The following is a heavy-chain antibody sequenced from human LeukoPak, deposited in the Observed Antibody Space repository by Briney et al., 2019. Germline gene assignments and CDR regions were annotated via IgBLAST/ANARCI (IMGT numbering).Heavy chain of an antibody. D-gene: IGHD5-12*01. CDR2: INAGNGNT. V-gene: IGHV1-3*01. Sequence: ASVKVSCKASGYTFTSYAMHWVRQAPGQRLEWMGWINAGNGNTKYSQKFQGRVTITRDTSASTAYMELGSLRSEDTAVYYCARWVYSGYDLPFDYWGQGTLVTVSS. CDR1: GYTFTSYA. CDR3: ARWVYSGYDLPFDY. J-gene: IGHJ4*02.